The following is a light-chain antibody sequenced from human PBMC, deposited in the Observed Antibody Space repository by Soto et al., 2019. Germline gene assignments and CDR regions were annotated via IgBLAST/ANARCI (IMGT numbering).Light chain of an antibody. CDR2: KAS. Sequence: DIQMTQSPSPLSASAGDRVTITCRASQSISNWLAWHQQKPGKVPKILIYKASSLESGVPSRFSGSGSGTEFTLTISSLQPEDFATYYCQQYNGYRWTLGQGTKVDI. CDR1: QSISNW. CDR3: QQYNGYRWT. J-gene: IGKJ1*01. V-gene: IGKV1-5*03.